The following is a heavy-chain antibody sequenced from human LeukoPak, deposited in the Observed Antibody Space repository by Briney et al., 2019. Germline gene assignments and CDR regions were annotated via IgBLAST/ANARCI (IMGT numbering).Heavy chain of an antibody. Sequence: GGSLRLSCAASGFTYGTYAVSWVRQAPGKGLDWVSAISDNGAATYYADSVKGRFTISRDNAKNSLYLLMNSLRAEDTAVYYCARDMLDKAVAPLDHWGQGTLVTVSS. V-gene: IGHV3-23*01. D-gene: IGHD6-19*01. CDR1: GFTYGTYA. J-gene: IGHJ4*02. CDR3: ARDMLDKAVAPLDH. CDR2: ISDNGAAT.